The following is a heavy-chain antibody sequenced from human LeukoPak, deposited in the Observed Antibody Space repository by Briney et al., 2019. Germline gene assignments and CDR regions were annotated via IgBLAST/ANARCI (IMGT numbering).Heavy chain of an antibody. D-gene: IGHD6-13*01. Sequence: PGGSLRLSCAASGFTFSSYAMSWVRQAPGKGLEWVPTISGSGGSTYYADSVKGRFTISRDNSKNTLYLQMNSLRAEDTAVYYCAKGPIANGYYFEYWGQGSLVTVSS. CDR1: GFTFSSYA. V-gene: IGHV3-23*01. CDR3: AKGPIANGYYFEY. CDR2: ISGSGGST. J-gene: IGHJ4*02.